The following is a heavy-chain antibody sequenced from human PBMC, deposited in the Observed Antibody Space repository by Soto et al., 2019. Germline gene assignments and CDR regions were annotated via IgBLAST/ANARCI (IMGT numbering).Heavy chain of an antibody. J-gene: IGHJ4*02. CDR1: GCTFTGNY. V-gene: IGHV1-18*04. CDR3: ARGADRAPSAY. CDR2: ISAYNGNT. Sequence: SVKVSCKASGCTFTGNYMHWVRQAPGQGLEWMGWISAYNGNTNYAQKLQGRVTMTTDTSTSTAYMELRSLRSDDTAVYYCARGADRAPSAYWGQGTLVSVSS. D-gene: IGHD3-10*01.